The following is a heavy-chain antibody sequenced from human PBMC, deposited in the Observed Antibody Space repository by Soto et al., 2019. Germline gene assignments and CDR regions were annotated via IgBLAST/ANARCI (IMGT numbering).Heavy chain of an antibody. Sequence: QVQLVQSGAEVKKPGASVKVSCKASGYTFTTHGISWVRQAPGQGLEWMGWVSGDNGHTNYAQSLQGRVTMTTDTSTNTAYMELRSPRSDDTAVYFCSRDIGYCRSGTCYREWFDPWGQGTLVTVSS. J-gene: IGHJ5*02. V-gene: IGHV1-18*01. CDR3: SRDIGYCRSGTCYREWFDP. CDR1: GYTFTTHG. D-gene: IGHD2-15*01. CDR2: VSGDNGHT.